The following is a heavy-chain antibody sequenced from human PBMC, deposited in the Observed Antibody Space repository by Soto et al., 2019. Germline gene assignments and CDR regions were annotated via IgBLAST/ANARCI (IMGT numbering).Heavy chain of an antibody. CDR3: ARDGVYGDYFDY. CDR1: GFTFSSYA. D-gene: IGHD4-17*01. J-gene: IGHJ4*02. Sequence: GGSLRLSCAASGFTFSSYAMHWVRQAPGKGLEWVAVISYDGSNKYYADSVKGRFTISRDNSKNTLYLQMNSLRAEVTAVYYCARDGVYGDYFDYWGQGTLVTVSS. CDR2: ISYDGSNK. V-gene: IGHV3-30-3*01.